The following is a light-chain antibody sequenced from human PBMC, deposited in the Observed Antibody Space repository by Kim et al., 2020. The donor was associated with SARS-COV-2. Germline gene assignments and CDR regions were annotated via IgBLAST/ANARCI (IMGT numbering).Light chain of an antibody. V-gene: IGKV3-15*01. CDR2: GAS. J-gene: IGKJ2*03. CDR1: QSVRSY. CDR3: QQYNNWPLYS. Sequence: VSPGERATLSCRASQSVRSYLAWYQQKPGQAPRLLIYGASTRATGIPARFSGSGSGTEFTLTISSLQSEDFAVYYCQQYNNWPLYSFGQGTKLEI.